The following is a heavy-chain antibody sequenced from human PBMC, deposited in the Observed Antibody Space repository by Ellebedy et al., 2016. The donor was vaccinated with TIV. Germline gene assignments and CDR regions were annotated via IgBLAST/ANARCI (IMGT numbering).Heavy chain of an antibody. CDR3: ARLDILTGFDAFDI. D-gene: IGHD3-9*01. CDR2: INAGNGNT. J-gene: IGHJ3*02. CDR1: GYTFTSYA. V-gene: IGHV1-3*01. Sequence: AASVKVSCKASGYTFTSYAMHWVRQAPGQRLEWMGWINAGNGNTKYSQKFQGRVTITRDTSASTAYMELSSLRSEDTAVYYCARLDILTGFDAFDIWGQGTMVTVSS.